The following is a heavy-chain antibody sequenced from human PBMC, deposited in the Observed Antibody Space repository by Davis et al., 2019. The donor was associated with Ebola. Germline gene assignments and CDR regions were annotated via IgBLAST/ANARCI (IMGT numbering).Heavy chain of an antibody. D-gene: IGHD2-8*01. V-gene: IGHV3-74*01. CDR1: GFTFTNYW. CDR3: GPTYEF. J-gene: IGHJ4*02. CDR2: VNTDGTST. Sequence: GESLKISCAASGFTFTNYWMHWVRQTPGKGLVWVSGVNTDGTSTFYADSARGRFTISRDNVKNIVYLQMNSLRVEDTAVYYCGPTYEFWGQGTLVTVSS.